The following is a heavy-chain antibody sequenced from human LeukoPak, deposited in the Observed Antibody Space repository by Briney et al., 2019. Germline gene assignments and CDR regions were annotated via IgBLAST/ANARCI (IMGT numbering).Heavy chain of an antibody. CDR1: GYTFTSYA. D-gene: IGHD2-15*01. J-gene: IGHJ6*02. CDR2: INAGNGNT. CDR3: ARDPPRIVVVVAATNYYGMDV. Sequence: ASVKVSCTASGYTFTSYAMHWVRQAPGQRLEWMGWINAGNGNTKYSQKFQGRVTMTTDTSTSTAYMELRSLRSDDTAVYYCARDPPRIVVVVAATNYYGMDVWGQGTTVTVSS. V-gene: IGHV1-3*01.